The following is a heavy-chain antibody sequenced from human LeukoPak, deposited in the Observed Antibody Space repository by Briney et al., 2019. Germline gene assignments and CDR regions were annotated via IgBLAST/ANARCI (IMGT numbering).Heavy chain of an antibody. J-gene: IGHJ5*02. CDR3: ARGRLTGIAVAGTWFDP. CDR1: GYTFTSYG. V-gene: IGHV1-18*01. Sequence: SVKVSCKASGYTFTSYGISWVPQAPGQGLEWIGWISAYNGNTNYAQKLQGRVTMTTDTSTSTAYMELRSLRSDDTAGYYCARGRLTGIAVAGTWFDPWGQGTLVTVSS. D-gene: IGHD6-19*01. CDR2: ISAYNGNT.